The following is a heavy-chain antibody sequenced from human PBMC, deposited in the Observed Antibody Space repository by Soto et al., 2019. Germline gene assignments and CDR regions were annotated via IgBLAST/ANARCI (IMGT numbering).Heavy chain of an antibody. CDR3: TKDLRMNSGFRTNYFDY. D-gene: IGHD5-12*01. CDR2: INWTGGPI. V-gene: IGHV3-9*01. J-gene: IGHJ4*02. CDR1: GFNFNDYG. Sequence: EVQLVESGGGLVPPGRSLRLSCAATGFNFNDYGMHWVQQVPGKRLEWVSGINWTGGPIGNPDSVKGRFTITRDNAKHSVYLKMTSLRAEDTALYYCTKDLRMNSGFRTNYFDYWAQGTLATVS.